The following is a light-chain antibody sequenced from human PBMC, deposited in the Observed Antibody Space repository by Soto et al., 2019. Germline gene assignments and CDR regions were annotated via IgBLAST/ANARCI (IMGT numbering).Light chain of an antibody. CDR1: RSDVGGYNY. V-gene: IGLV2-14*03. CDR2: DVS. Sequence: QSALTQPASLSGSPGQSITISCTGTRSDVGGYNYVSWYQHHPGKAPKLVIYDVSHRPSGVSIRFSGSKSGYTASLTISRLQAEDEAEYYCASYTSSSTLVFGGGTKLTVL. CDR3: ASYTSSSTLV. J-gene: IGLJ3*02.